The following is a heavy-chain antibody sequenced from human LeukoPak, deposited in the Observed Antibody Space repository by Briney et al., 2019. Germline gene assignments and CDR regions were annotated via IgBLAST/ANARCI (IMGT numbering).Heavy chain of an antibody. D-gene: IGHD3-10*01. CDR3: ARDFPGGLTVVRSSVQVYFDY. Sequence: SETLSLTCIVSGYSISNGYYWGWIRQPPGKGLEWIGSVYHSESTYYNPSLKSRVTISVDTSKNQFSLMVTSVTAADTAVYYCARDFPGGLTVVRSSVQVYFDYWGQGTLVTVSS. V-gene: IGHV4-38-2*02. CDR2: VYHSEST. CDR1: GYSISNGYY. J-gene: IGHJ4*02.